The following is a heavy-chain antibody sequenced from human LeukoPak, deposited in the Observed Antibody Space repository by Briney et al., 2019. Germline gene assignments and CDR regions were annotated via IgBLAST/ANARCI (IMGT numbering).Heavy chain of an antibody. V-gene: IGHV3-7*03. CDR3: AKEAPDYFDY. J-gene: IGHJ4*02. CDR2: IKEDGSER. CDR1: AFIFSGHW. Sequence: GGSLRLSCEGSAFIFSGHWMNWVRQTPGKGLEWVASIKEDGSERQYVDSVKGRFSISRDNTKGSLFLQLNSLRAEDTAVYYCAKEAPDYFDYWGQGTLVTVSS.